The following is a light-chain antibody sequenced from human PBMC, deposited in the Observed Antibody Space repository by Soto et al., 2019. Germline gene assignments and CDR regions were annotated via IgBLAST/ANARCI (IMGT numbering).Light chain of an antibody. Sequence: QSALTQPASVSGSPGQSITISCTGTSSDVGGYNYVSWYQQHPGKAPKLIIYGVTNRPSGVSNRFSGSKSGNTASLTISGLQAEDEADYYCYSYGGSYYVFGTGTKVTVL. V-gene: IGLV2-14*03. J-gene: IGLJ1*01. CDR2: GVT. CDR1: SSDVGGYNY. CDR3: YSYGGSYYV.